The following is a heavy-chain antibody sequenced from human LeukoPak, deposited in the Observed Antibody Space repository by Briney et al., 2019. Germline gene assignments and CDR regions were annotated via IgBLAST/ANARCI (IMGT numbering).Heavy chain of an antibody. CDR3: ARQDILTGYGYFDY. Sequence: SETLSLTCTASGGSISSSSYYWGWIRQPPGKGLEWIGSIYYSGSTYYNPSLKSRVTISVDTSKNQFSLKLSSVTAADTAVYYCARQDILTGYGYFDYWGQGTLVTVSS. CDR1: GGSISSSSYY. J-gene: IGHJ4*02. D-gene: IGHD3-9*01. V-gene: IGHV4-39*01. CDR2: IYYSGST.